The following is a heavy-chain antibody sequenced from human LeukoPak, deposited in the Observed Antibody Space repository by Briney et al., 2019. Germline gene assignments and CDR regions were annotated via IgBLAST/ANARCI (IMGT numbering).Heavy chain of an antibody. V-gene: IGHV1-18*01. CDR3: ARVFAGGIQLWLPNWFDP. D-gene: IGHD5-18*01. Sequence: GASVKVSCKASGYTFTSYGICWVRQAPGQGLEWMGWISAYNGNTNYAQKLQGRVTMTTDTSTSTAYMELRSLRSDNTAVYYCARVFAGGIQLWLPNWFDPWGQGTLVTVSS. CDR2: ISAYNGNT. CDR1: GYTFTSYG. J-gene: IGHJ5*02.